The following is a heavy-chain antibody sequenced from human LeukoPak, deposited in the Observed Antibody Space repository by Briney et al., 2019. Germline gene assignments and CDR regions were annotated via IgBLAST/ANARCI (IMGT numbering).Heavy chain of an antibody. CDR1: GDTISRFA. J-gene: IGHJ4*02. Sequence: GSSVKVSCKASGDTISRFAITWVRQAPGQGLEWMGGILPIFRTTNYAQKFQGRVTITTDESTSTAYMELSGLRSEDTAVYYCARPFCSSPYCVPIWGQGTLVTVSS. V-gene: IGHV1-69*05. CDR3: ARPFCSSPYCVPI. CDR2: ILPIFRTT. D-gene: IGHD2-2*01.